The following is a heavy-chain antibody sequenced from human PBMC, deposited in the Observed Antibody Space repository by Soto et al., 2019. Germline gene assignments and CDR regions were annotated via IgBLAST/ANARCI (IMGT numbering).Heavy chain of an antibody. CDR3: AIDPGIAAAGTNYFDY. J-gene: IGHJ4*02. Sequence: GESLKISCQGSGYSFTSYWISWVRQMPGKGLERMGRIDPSDSYTNYSPSFQGHVTISADKSISSAYLQWSSLKASDTAMYYCAIDPGIAAAGTNYFDYWGQGTLVTVSS. D-gene: IGHD6-13*01. CDR2: IDPSDSYT. V-gene: IGHV5-10-1*01. CDR1: GYSFTSYW.